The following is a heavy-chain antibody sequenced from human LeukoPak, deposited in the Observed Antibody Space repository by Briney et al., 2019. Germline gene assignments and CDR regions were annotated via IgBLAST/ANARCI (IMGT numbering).Heavy chain of an antibody. J-gene: IGHJ4*02. CDR3: ARVEGLGGRKIDY. V-gene: IGHV4-4*02. CDR1: GGSIRSSNW. D-gene: IGHD1-14*01. CDR2: IYHSGST. Sequence: PSGTPSLTCAVSGGSIRSSNWWSWVRQPPGKGLEWIGEIYHSGSTNYNPSLKSRVTISVDKSKNQFSLKLSSVTAADTAVYYCARVEGLGGRKIDYWGQGTLVTVSS.